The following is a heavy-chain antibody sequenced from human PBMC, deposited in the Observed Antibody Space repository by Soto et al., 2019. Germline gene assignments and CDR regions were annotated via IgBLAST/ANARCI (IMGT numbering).Heavy chain of an antibody. CDR2: IWYDGSNK. J-gene: IGHJ4*02. CDR3: TTDPLFYDSSGHVDY. V-gene: IGHV3-33*01. D-gene: IGHD3-22*01. CDR1: GFTFSSYG. Sequence: QVQLVESGGGVVQPGRSLRLSCAASGFTFSSYGMHWVRQAPGKGLEWVAVIWYDGSNKYYADSVKGRFTISRDDSKNTLYLQMNSLKTEDTAVYYCTTDPLFYDSSGHVDYWGQGTLVTVSS.